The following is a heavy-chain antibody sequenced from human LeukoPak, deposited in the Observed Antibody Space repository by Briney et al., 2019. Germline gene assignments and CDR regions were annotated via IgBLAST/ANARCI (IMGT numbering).Heavy chain of an antibody. CDR3: WGFFGVVDYFDY. J-gene: IGHJ4*02. V-gene: IGHV3-30*02. CDR1: GFTFSSYG. CDR2: IRYDGNNK. Sequence: PGGSLRLSCAASGFTFSSYGMHWVRQAPGKGLKWVAFIRYDGNNKYYADSVKGRFTISRDNSKNTLYLQMNSLRAEDTAVYYCWGFFGVVDYFDYWGQGTLVTVSS. D-gene: IGHD3-3*01.